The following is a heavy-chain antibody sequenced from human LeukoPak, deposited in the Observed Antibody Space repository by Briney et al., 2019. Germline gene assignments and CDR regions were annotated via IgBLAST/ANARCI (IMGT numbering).Heavy chain of an antibody. CDR3: ARVVVVAAGHDY. D-gene: IGHD2-15*01. CDR1: GGSFSGYY. V-gene: IGHV4-34*01. J-gene: IGHJ4*02. CDR2: INHSGST. Sequence: KASETLSLTCAVYGGSFSGYYWSWIRQPPGKWLEWIGEINHSGSTNYNPSLKSRVTISVDTSKNQFSLKLSSVTAADTAVYYCARVVVVAAGHDYWGQGTLVTVSS.